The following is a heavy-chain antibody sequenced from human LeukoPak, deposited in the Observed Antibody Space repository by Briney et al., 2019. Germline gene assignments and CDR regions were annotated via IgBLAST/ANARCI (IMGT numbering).Heavy chain of an antibody. CDR2: INDRGST. Sequence: SETLSLTCAVYGGSFSCYSWTWIRQSPGKGLEWIGQINDRGSTKYKPSLKSRVAISVDTSKNQFFLILNSVTAAYTAVYYCARGAPGYWGQGTLATVSS. CDR1: GGSFSCYS. V-gene: IGHV4-34*01. CDR3: ARGAPGY. J-gene: IGHJ4*02.